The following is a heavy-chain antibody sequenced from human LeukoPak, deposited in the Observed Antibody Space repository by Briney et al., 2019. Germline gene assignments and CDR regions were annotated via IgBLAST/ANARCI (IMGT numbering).Heavy chain of an antibody. D-gene: IGHD5-24*01. CDR1: GFKFTGYD. Sequence: ASVKVSCKASGFKFTGYDINWVRQASGRGLEWMGWMNPNNGKTGYAQKFQGRVTMTRNTSINTAYMEVSSLRSEDTAVYYCARRNLLDGYNLNYWGQGTVVTVSS. CDR3: ARRNLLDGYNLNY. J-gene: IGHJ4*02. CDR2: MNPNNGKT. V-gene: IGHV1-8*01.